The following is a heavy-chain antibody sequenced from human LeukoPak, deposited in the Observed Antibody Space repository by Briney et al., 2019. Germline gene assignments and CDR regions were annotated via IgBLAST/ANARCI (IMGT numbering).Heavy chain of an antibody. Sequence: ASVKVSCKASGYTFTSYGIICVRQAPGEGLEWRGWISAYNGNTNYAQKLQGRLAMTTHTSTSTAYMELRSLRSADTAVYYCARGDFGDYIRWCDYWGQGTLVTVSS. V-gene: IGHV1-18*01. CDR3: ARGDFGDYIRWCDY. CDR1: GYTFTSYG. CDR2: ISAYNGNT. J-gene: IGHJ4*02. D-gene: IGHD4-17*01.